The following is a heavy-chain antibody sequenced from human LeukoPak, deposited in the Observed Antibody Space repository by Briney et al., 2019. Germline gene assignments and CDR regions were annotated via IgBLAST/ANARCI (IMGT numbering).Heavy chain of an antibody. CDR1: GYSFTSYW. CDR2: IYPGDSDT. J-gene: IGHJ4*02. V-gene: IGHV5-51*01. Sequence: GESLEISCKGSGYSFTSYWIGWVRPMPGKGLEWMGIIYPGDSDTRYSPSFQGQVTISADKSISTAYLRWSSLKASDTAMYYCARISGYYDILTGPSHTFDYWGQGTLVTVSS. D-gene: IGHD3-9*01. CDR3: ARISGYYDILTGPSHTFDY.